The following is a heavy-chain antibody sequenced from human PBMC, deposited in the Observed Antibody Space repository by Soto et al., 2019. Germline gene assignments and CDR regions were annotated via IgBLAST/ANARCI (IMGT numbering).Heavy chain of an antibody. J-gene: IGHJ4*02. Sequence: VGSLRLSCAASGFTFSAYSMTWVRQAPGKGLEWVASISSFSSYIYYADSVKGRFTISRDNAKNSLYLPMNSVRAEDTAVYYCARDQGAMVTHFDYWGLGSLVTVSS. CDR2: ISSFSSYI. CDR3: ARDQGAMVTHFDY. V-gene: IGHV3-21*01. CDR1: GFTFSAYS. D-gene: IGHD5-18*01.